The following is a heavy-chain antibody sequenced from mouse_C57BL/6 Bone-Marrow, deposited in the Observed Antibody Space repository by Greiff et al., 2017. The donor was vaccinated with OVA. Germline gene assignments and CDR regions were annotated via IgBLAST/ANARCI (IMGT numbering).Heavy chain of an antibody. D-gene: IGHD1-1*01. Sequence: VQLQQSGPGLVQPSQSLSITCTVSGFSLTSYGVHWVRQSPGKGLEWLGVIWRGGSTDYNAAFMSRLSITKDNSKSQVFFKMNSLQADDTAIYYCAKPSYGSSFWFAYWGQGTLVTVSA. V-gene: IGHV2-5*01. CDR1: GFSLTSYG. CDR3: AKPSYGSSFWFAY. J-gene: IGHJ3*01. CDR2: IWRGGST.